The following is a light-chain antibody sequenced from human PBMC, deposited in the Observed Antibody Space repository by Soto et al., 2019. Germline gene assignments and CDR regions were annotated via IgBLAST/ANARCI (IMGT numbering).Light chain of an antibody. Sequence: EIVMTQSPATLSVSPGERATLSCTARQSVSSNLAWYQQKPGQAPRLLIYGASTRATGIPARFSGSGSGTDFTLTISRLEPEDFAVYYCQQYGSSGTFGQGTKVEIK. CDR2: GAS. CDR1: QSVSSN. V-gene: IGKV3-15*01. J-gene: IGKJ1*01. CDR3: QQYGSSGT.